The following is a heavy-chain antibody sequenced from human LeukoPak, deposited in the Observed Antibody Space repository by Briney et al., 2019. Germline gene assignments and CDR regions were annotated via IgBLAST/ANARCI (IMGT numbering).Heavy chain of an antibody. D-gene: IGHD6-19*01. J-gene: IGHJ4*02. CDR3: ARGGSLAAAPHLYYFDY. CDR2: INPVGGST. V-gene: IGHV1-46*01. Sequence: ASVKVSCKSSGYTFANYYLHWVRQAPGQGLEWMGIINPVGGSTTYTQKFQGRVTMTRDTSTSTIYMDLSSLRSEDTAVYYCARGGSLAAAPHLYYFDYWGQETLVTVSS. CDR1: GYTFANYY.